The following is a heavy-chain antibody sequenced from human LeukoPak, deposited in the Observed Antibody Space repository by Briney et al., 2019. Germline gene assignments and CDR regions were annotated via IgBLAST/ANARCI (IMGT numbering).Heavy chain of an antibody. V-gene: IGHV3-30*18. CDR1: GFTFSSYG. Sequence: GRSLRLSCAASGFTFSSYGMHWVRQAPGKGLEGVAVISYDGSNKYYADSVKGRFTISRDNSKNTLYLQMNSLRAEDTAVYYCAKDLRGYSYGDLIDYWGQGTLVTVSS. J-gene: IGHJ4*02. CDR2: ISYDGSNK. CDR3: AKDLRGYSYGDLIDY. D-gene: IGHD5-18*01.